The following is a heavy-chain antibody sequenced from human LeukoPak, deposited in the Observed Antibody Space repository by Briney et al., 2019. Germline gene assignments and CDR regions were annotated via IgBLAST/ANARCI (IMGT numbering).Heavy chain of an antibody. Sequence: SETLSLTCTVSGGFISSYYWSWIRQPPGMGLEWIGCIYYSGSTNYNPSLKSRVTISVDTSKDQFSLRLTSVTAADTAVYYCARSFLGDWYFDLWGRGTLVTVSS. V-gene: IGHV4-59*01. J-gene: IGHJ2*01. CDR2: IYYSGST. CDR1: GGFISSYY. D-gene: IGHD1-26*01. CDR3: ARSFLGDWYFDL.